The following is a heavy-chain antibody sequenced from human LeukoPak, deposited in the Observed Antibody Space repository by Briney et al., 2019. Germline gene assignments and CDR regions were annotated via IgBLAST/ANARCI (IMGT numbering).Heavy chain of an antibody. CDR2: ISYSGST. Sequence: SETLSLTCAVSGGSISSNSWSGIRQPPGKGLEWIGSISYSGSTNYNPSLKSRVTISVDTSKNHFSLKLSSVTAADTAVYYCASLSLPNSEAAPGTFVSLYYGMDVWGQGTTVTVSS. J-gene: IGHJ6*02. CDR1: GGSISSNS. V-gene: IGHV4-59*12. CDR3: ASLSLPNSEAAPGTFVSLYYGMDV. D-gene: IGHD6-13*01.